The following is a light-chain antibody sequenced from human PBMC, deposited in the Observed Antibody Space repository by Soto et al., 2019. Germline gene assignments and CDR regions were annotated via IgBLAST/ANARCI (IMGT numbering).Light chain of an antibody. CDR2: GVS. J-gene: IGKJ2*01. Sequence: EIAMTQSPATLSVSLGERATLSCRASQTVSSSLAWYQQKPGQAPRLLIYGVSTRATGVAARFSGSGSGTEFTLTISSLQSEDFGVYFFQQYDSWPPTYTFAQGTKLEIK. CDR1: QTVSSS. V-gene: IGKV3-15*01. CDR3: QQYDSWPPTYT.